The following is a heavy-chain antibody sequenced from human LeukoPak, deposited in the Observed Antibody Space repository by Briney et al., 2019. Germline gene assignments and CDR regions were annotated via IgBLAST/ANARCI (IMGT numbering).Heavy chain of an antibody. J-gene: IGHJ4*02. Sequence: SQTLSLTCAVYGGSFSGYYWSWIRQPPGKGLEWIGEINHSGSTNYNPSLKTRVTISVDTSKNQFSLKLSSVTAADTAVYYCARGRSGYDWNGHPYYFDYWGQGTLVTVSS. CDR3: ARGRSGYDWNGHPYYFDY. CDR1: GGSFSGYY. D-gene: IGHD1-1*01. CDR2: INHSGST. V-gene: IGHV4-34*01.